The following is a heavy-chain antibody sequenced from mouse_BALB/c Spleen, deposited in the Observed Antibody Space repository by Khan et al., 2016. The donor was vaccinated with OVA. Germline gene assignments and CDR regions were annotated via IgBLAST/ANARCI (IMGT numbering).Heavy chain of an antibody. CDR3: ARGGSSGPAWFAY. D-gene: IGHD3-1*01. Sequence: EVQLQESGPGLVKPSQSLSLTCSVTGYSITSGYFWNWIRQFPGNKLEWMGYIRYDGNSNYNPSLKNRISITRDTSKKQFFLKLNSVTPADTATXYCARGGSSGPAWFAYWGQGTLVTVAA. V-gene: IGHV3-6*02. CDR1: GYSITSGYF. J-gene: IGHJ3*01. CDR2: IRYDGNS.